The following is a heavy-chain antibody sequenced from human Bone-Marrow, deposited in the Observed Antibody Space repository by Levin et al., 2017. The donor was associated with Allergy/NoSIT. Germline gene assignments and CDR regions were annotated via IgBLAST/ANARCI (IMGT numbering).Heavy chain of an antibody. D-gene: IGHD3-16*01. CDR3: TILREARATHDAFGV. J-gene: IGHJ3*01. CDR1: GFTFSDKW. V-gene: IGHV3-74*01. Sequence: SCAASGFTFSDKWMYWVRQAPGKGLVWVSRINNDGSTTNYADSVRGRFSISRDNAKNTLYLQMNSLTAEDTAIYYCTILREARATHDAFGVWGQGTMVTVSS. CDR2: INNDGSTT.